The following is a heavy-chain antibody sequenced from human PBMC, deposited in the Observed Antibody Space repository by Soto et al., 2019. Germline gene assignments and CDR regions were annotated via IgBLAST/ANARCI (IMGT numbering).Heavy chain of an antibody. CDR2: IWYDGSNK. Sequence: QVQLVESGGGVVQPGRSLRLSCAASGLTFSSYGMHWVRQAPGKGLEWVAVIWYDGSNKYYADSVKGRFTISRDNSKNTLYLQMNSLRAEDTAVYYCARDGYNSHYYYYGMDVWGQGTTVTVSS. V-gene: IGHV3-33*01. CDR1: GLTFSSYG. D-gene: IGHD5-12*01. CDR3: ARDGYNSHYYYYGMDV. J-gene: IGHJ6*02.